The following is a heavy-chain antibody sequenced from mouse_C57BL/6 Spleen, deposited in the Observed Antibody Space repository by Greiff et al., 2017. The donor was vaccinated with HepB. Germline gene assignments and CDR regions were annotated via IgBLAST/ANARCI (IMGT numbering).Heavy chain of an antibody. J-gene: IGHJ4*01. CDR2: FYTGSGSI. CDR1: GYTFTAYT. CDR3: ARHGTAQKANYYAMDY. V-gene: IGHV1-62-2*01. D-gene: IGHD3-2*02. Sequence: VQLQQSGAELVKPGASVKLSCKASGYTFTAYTIHWVKQRFGQGLVWSGWFYTGSGSIKYNEKFKDKDTLTADKSSSKVYMEFIRLTSEDSAVYFYARHGTAQKANYYAMDYWGQGTSVTVAS.